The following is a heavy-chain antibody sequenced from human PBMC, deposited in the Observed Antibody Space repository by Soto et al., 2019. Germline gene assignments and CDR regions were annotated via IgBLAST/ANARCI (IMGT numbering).Heavy chain of an antibody. Sequence: QAHLQESGPGLVKPSETLSLTCSVFGDSISRYYWSWIRQPAGKGLEYIGRIYNSGIINYNPSLESRATMSVDPSKNQISLTLSSATAADTAIYYCARGPYCGEECYFAYWGQGTLVTVSS. V-gene: IGHV4-4*07. J-gene: IGHJ4*02. D-gene: IGHD2-21*01. CDR2: IYNSGII. CDR3: ARGPYCGEECYFAY. CDR1: GDSISRYY.